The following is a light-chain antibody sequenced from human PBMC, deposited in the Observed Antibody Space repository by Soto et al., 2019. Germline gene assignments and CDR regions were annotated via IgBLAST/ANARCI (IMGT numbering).Light chain of an antibody. CDR2: DAS. CDR1: QDIKNY. CDR3: QQYDNLPLT. V-gene: IGKV1-33*01. Sequence: DIQMTQSPSSLSASVGDRVTITCQASQDIKNYLNWYRQKSGKAPKLLIYDASDLETGVPSRFSGSGSGTDFTFTINSLQPEDIATYYCQQYDNLPLTFGGGTKVDI. J-gene: IGKJ4*01.